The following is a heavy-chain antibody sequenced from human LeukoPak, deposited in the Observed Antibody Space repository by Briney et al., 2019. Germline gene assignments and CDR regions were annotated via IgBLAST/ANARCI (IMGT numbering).Heavy chain of an antibody. Sequence: PGGSLRLSCAASGFTVSSNYMSWDRQAPGKGLEWVSVIYSGGSTYYADSVKGRFTISRDNSKNTLYLQMNSLRAEDTAVYYCARDTYYYGLNYWGQGTLVTVSS. D-gene: IGHD3-10*01. V-gene: IGHV3-53*01. J-gene: IGHJ4*02. CDR3: ARDTYYYGLNY. CDR1: GFTVSSNY. CDR2: IYSGGST.